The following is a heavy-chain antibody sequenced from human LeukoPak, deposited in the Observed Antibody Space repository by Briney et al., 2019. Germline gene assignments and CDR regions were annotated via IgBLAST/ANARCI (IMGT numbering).Heavy chain of an antibody. J-gene: IGHJ4*02. CDR2: IFHSATT. Sequence: SETLSLTCGVSGGSINSSNWWSWVRQPPGKGLEWIGEIFHSATTNYNPSLKSRVTISVDKSKNQFSLSLTSVTAADTAVYFCTRTDIPFVVADDWGQGTLVTVSS. V-gene: IGHV4-4*02. CDR3: TRTDIPFVVADD. CDR1: GGSINSSNW. D-gene: IGHD2-21*01.